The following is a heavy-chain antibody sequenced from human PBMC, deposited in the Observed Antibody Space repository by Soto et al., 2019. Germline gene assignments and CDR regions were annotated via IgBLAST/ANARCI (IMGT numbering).Heavy chain of an antibody. J-gene: IGHJ4*02. D-gene: IGHD3-16*01. CDR1: GYTLTSYA. CDR3: ARVIGGLYYFDY. CDR2: INAGNGNT. Sequence: GASVKVSCTASGYTLTSYAMHWVRQAPGQRLEWMGWINAGNGNTKYSQKFQGRVTITRDTSASTAYMELSSLRSEDTAVYYCARVIGGLYYFDYWGQGTLVTVSS. V-gene: IGHV1-3*01.